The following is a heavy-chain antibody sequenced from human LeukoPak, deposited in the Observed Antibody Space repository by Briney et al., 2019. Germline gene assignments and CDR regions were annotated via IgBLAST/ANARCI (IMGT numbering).Heavy chain of an antibody. CDR3: ARAIVGAINYFDY. CDR2: IYPGDSDT. V-gene: IGHV5-51*01. Sequence: PGGSLKISWKGSGYSFTSYLIGLVRPVPGKGVGLMGIIYPGDSDTRYSPSFEGQVTISADKSISTAYLQWSSLKASDTAVYYCARAIVGAINYFDYWGQGTLVTVSS. D-gene: IGHD1-26*01. J-gene: IGHJ4*02. CDR1: GYSFTSYL.